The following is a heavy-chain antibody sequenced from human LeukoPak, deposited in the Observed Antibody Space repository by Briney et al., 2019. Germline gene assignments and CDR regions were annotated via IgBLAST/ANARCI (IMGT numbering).Heavy chain of an antibody. CDR1: GYTFTSYD. CDR2: MNPNSGNT. J-gene: IGHJ4*02. Sequence: ASVRVSCKASGYTFTSYDINWVRQATGQGLEWMGWMNPNSGNTGYAQKFQGRVTMTRNTSISTAYMELSSLRSEDTAVYYCASTSIAVAGYYFDYWGQGTLVTVSS. V-gene: IGHV1-8*01. D-gene: IGHD6-19*01. CDR3: ASTSIAVAGYYFDY.